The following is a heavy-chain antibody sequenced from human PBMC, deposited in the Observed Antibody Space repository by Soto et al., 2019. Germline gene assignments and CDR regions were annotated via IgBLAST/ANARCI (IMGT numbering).Heavy chain of an antibody. J-gene: IGHJ4*02. D-gene: IGHD6-6*01. V-gene: IGHV4-59*01. CDR3: ARGNRGGYKEYSSSSREYYFDY. CDR1: GGSISSYY. CDR2: IYYSGST. Sequence: PSETLSLTCTVSGGSISSYYWSWIRQPPGKGLEWIGYIYYSGSTNYNPSLKSRVTISVDTSKNQFSLKLSSATAADTAVYYCARGNRGGYKEYSSSSREYYFDYWGQGTLVTVSS.